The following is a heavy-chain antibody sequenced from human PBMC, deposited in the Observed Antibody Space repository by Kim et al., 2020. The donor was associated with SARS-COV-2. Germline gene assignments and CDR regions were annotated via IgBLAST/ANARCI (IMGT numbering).Heavy chain of an antibody. CDR1: GFTFSSYG. V-gene: IGHV3-33*01. J-gene: IGHJ6*02. CDR3: ARNSYSSSWSGNYYYYGMDV. Sequence: GGSLRLSCAASGFTFSSYGMHWVRQAPGKGLEWVAVIWYDGSNKYYADSVKGRFTISRDNSKNTLYLQMNSLRAEDTAVYYCARNSYSSSWSGNYYYYGMDVWGQGTTVTVSS. D-gene: IGHD6-13*01. CDR2: IWYDGSNK.